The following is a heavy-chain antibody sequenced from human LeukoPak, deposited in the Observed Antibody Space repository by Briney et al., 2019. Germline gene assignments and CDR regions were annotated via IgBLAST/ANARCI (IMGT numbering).Heavy chain of an antibody. CDR3: ARESGALGGVDI. CDR2: IKQDGSDK. V-gene: IGHV3-7*01. Sequence: GGSLRLSCAASGFTFSNYWMSWVRQAPGKGLEWVANIKQDGSDKYYADPVKGRFTISRDNSKNTLHLQMNSLRVEDTAVYYCARESGALGGVDIWGQGTKVTVSS. D-gene: IGHD2-21*01. J-gene: IGHJ3*02. CDR1: GFTFSNYW.